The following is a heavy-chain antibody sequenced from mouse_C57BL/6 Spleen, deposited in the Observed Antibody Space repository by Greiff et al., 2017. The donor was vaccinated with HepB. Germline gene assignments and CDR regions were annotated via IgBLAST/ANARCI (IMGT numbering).Heavy chain of an antibody. CDR3: ARPSGLRRTGYAMDY. V-gene: IGHV5-4*03. CDR1: GFTFSSYA. J-gene: IGHJ4*01. CDR2: ISDGGSYT. D-gene: IGHD2-4*01. Sequence: DVMLVESGGGLVKPGGSLKLSCAASGFTFSSYAMSWVRQTPEKRLEWVATISDGGSYTYYPDNVKGRFPIARDNAKNNLYLQMSHLKSEDTAMYYCARPSGLRRTGYAMDYWGQGTSVTVSS.